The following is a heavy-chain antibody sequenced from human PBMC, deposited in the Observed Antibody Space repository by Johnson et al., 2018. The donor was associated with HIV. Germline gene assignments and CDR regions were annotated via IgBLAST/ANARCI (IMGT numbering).Heavy chain of an antibody. J-gene: IGHJ3*02. CDR2: ISSGGSVR. CDR1: GFIFSDHY. D-gene: IGHD2-21*01. Sequence: QVQLVESGGGLVQPGGSLRLSCVASGFIFSDHYMDWVRQAPGKGLEWLSNISSGGSVRYYADSVRGRFTISRDNAENSLYLQMNSLRAEDTAVYYCARHTGYDAFDIWGQGTMVTVSS. CDR3: ARHTGYDAFDI. V-gene: IGHV3-11*04.